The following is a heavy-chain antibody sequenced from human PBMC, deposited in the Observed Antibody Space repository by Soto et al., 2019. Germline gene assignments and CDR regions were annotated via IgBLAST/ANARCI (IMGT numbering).Heavy chain of an antibody. Sequence: ASVKVSCKVSGYTLTELSMHWVLQAPGKGLEWMGGFDPEDGETIYAQKFQGRVTMTEDTSTDTAYMELSSLRSEDTAVYYCATDLGGPGRFDPWGQGTLVTVSS. CDR2: FDPEDGET. J-gene: IGHJ5*02. V-gene: IGHV1-24*01. CDR3: ATDLGGPGRFDP. CDR1: GYTLTELS. D-gene: IGHD2-15*01.